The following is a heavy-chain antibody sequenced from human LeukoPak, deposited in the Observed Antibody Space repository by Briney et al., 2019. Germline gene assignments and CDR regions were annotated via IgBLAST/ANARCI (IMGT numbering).Heavy chain of an antibody. J-gene: IGHJ5*02. CDR1: GDTFTNYW. V-gene: IGHV5-51*01. D-gene: IGHD3-9*01. CDR3: ARRGHAFEWFDP. Sequence: GESLKISCKGSGDTFTNYWIGWVRQLPGKGLEWMGTIFPGDSDTRYSPSFQGQVTISADKSISTAYLQWSSLRASDTAMYYCARRGHAFEWFDPWGQGTLVIVSS. CDR2: IFPGDSDT.